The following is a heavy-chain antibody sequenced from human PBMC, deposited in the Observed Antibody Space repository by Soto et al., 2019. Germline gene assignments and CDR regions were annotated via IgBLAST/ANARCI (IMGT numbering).Heavy chain of an antibody. CDR2: ISSSSSYI. CDR3: ARVYYYDSSGFLI. CDR1: GFTFSYYS. V-gene: IGHV3-21*01. J-gene: IGHJ4*02. D-gene: IGHD3-22*01. Sequence: PVGSLRLSCAASGFTFSYYSMNWVRRAPGKGLEWVSSISSSSSYIYYADSVKGRFTISRDNAKNSLYLQMNSLRAEDTAVYYCARVYYYDSSGFLIWGQGTLVTVSS.